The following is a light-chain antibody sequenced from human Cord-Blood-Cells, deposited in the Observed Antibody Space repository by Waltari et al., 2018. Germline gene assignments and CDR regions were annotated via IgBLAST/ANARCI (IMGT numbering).Light chain of an antibody. CDR2: DVS. J-gene: IGLJ1*01. V-gene: IGLV2-14*01. Sequence: QSALTQPASVPGSPGQSITISCTGTSSDVGGYHYVSWYQQHPGKAPKLMIYDVSKRPSGVSNRFSGSKSGNTASLTISGLQAEDEADYYCSSYTSSSTYVFGTGTKVTVL. CDR1: SSDVGGYHY. CDR3: SSYTSSSTYV.